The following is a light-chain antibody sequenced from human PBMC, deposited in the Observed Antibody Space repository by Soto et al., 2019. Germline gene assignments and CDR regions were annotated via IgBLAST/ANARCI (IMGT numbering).Light chain of an antibody. V-gene: IGKV3-15*01. CDR3: QQYNNWPFT. CDR2: GAS. Sequence: EIVMTQSPATLSVSPGERATLSCRASQSVSSNLAWYQQKPGQAPRLLIYGASTRATGIPARSSGSGSGTEFTLTISSLQSEDVAVYYCQQYNNWPFTFGPGTKVDIK. J-gene: IGKJ3*01. CDR1: QSVSSN.